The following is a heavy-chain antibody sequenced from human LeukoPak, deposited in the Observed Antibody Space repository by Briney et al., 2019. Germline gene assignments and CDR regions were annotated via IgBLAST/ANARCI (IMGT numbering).Heavy chain of an antibody. CDR1: GFTFSMYA. D-gene: IGHD3-10*01. V-gene: IGHV3-30*04. CDR2: ISYDGSNK. J-gene: IGHJ4*02. CDR3: ARDRDYYYGSGSYYLGPSDY. Sequence: GGSLRLSCAASGFTFSMYAMYWVRQAPGKGLEWVAVISYDGSNKYYGDSVKGRFTISRDNSKNTLYLQMNSLRAEDTALYYCARDRDYYYGSGSYYLGPSDYWGQGTLVTVSS.